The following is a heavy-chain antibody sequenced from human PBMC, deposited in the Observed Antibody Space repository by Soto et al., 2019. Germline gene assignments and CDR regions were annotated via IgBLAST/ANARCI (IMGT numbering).Heavy chain of an antibody. V-gene: IGHV4-39*01. CDR1: GGSISSSSYY. J-gene: IGHJ4*02. CDR3: ARHGPQGYVWGSYRPYYFDY. D-gene: IGHD3-16*02. CDR2: IYYSGST. Sequence: SETLSLTCTVSGGSISSSSYYWGWIRQPPGKGLEWIGSIYYSGSTYYNPSLKSRVTISVDTSKNQFSLKLSSVTAAETAVYYCARHGPQGYVWGSYRPYYFDYWGQGTLVTVS.